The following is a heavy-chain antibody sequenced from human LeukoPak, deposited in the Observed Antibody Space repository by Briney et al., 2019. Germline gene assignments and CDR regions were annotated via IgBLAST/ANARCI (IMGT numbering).Heavy chain of an antibody. CDR1: GGSISSYY. D-gene: IGHD6-13*01. J-gene: IGHJ4*02. Sequence: PSETLSLTCTVSGGSISSYYWSWIRQPPGKGLEWIGYIYYSGSTNYNPSLKSRVTISVDTSKNQFSLKLSSVTAADTAVYYCARGLERFGYSTDWGQGTLVTVSS. V-gene: IGHV4-59*01. CDR2: IYYSGST. CDR3: ARGLERFGYSTD.